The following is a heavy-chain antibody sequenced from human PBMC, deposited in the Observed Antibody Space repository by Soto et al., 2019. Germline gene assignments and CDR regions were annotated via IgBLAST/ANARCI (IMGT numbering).Heavy chain of an antibody. V-gene: IGHV3-21*01. Sequence: LRLSCAASGFTFSTYSMNWVRQAPGKGLEWVSSISSSSRYIYYADSVKGRFTISRDNAKNSLYLQMNSLRAEDTAVYYCARVRFLEWLIPRFDYGMDVWGQGTTVTVSS. CDR2: ISSSSRYI. D-gene: IGHD3-3*01. CDR1: GFTFSTYS. J-gene: IGHJ6*02. CDR3: ARVRFLEWLIPRFDYGMDV.